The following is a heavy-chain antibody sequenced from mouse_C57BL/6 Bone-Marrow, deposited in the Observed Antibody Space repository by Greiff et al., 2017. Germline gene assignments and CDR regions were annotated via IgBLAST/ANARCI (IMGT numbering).Heavy chain of an antibody. Sequence: QVQLQQPGAELVRPGTSVKLSCKASGYTFTSYWMHWVKQRPGQGLEWIGVIDPSDSYTNYNQKFKGKATLTVETSSSTAYMQLSSLTPEDSAVYYCARWGYSFYAVDYWGQGASVTVSS. J-gene: IGHJ4*01. V-gene: IGHV1-59*01. CDR1: GYTFTSYW. D-gene: IGHD2-12*01. CDR3: ARWGYSFYAVDY. CDR2: IDPSDSYT.